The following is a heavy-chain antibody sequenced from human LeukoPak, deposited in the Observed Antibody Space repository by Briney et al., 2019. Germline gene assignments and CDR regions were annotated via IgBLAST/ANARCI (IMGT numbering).Heavy chain of an antibody. CDR3: ARDVLR. J-gene: IGHJ4*02. Sequence: SETLSLTCTVSGGSISSSSYYWGWIRQPPGKGLEWIGYIYKTGSTYYNPSLKSRVTMSVDTSRNQFSLKLNSVTAADTAVYYCARDVLRWGQGTLVTVSS. CDR2: IYKTGST. V-gene: IGHV4-31*03. CDR1: GGSISSSSYY.